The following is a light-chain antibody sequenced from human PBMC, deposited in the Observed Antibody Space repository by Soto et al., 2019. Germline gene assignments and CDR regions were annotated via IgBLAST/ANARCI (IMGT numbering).Light chain of an antibody. CDR3: ISFTSRHIYV. CDR1: SSDVGGYNY. Sequence: QSVVTQPASVSGSPGQSITISCTGTSSDVGGYNYVSWYQQHPGRAPKLIIYDVTNRPSGISNRFSGSKSGNTASLTISGLQTEDEADYYCISFTSRHIYVFGTGTKVT. V-gene: IGLV2-14*03. CDR2: DVT. J-gene: IGLJ1*01.